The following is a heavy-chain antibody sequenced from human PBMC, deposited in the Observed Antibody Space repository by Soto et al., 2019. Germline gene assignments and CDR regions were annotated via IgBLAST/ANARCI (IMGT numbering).Heavy chain of an antibody. CDR1: GYTFTGYY. CDR3: ARDLVSTIGDFDF. D-gene: IGHD5-12*01. Sequence: GASVKVSCKASGYTFTGYYMHWVRQAPGQGLEWMGWINPNSGATNYAQKFQGRVTMTRDTSITTAYMELSRLTSDDTAVYYCARDLVSTIGDFDFWGQGAPVTVS. J-gene: IGHJ4*02. V-gene: IGHV1-2*02. CDR2: INPNSGAT.